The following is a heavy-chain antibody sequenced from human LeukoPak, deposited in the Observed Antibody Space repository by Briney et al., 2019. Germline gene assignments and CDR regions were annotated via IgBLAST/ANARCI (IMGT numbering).Heavy chain of an antibody. V-gene: IGHV1-18*04. CDR2: ISAYNGNT. CDR3: ARDSLVVVPAAIYNWFDP. Sequence: ASVKVSCKASGYTFTGYYMHWVRQAPGQGLEWMGWISAYNGNTNYAQKLQGRVTMTTDTSTSTAYMELRSLRSDDTAVYYCARDSLVVVPAAIYNWFDPWGQGTLVTVSS. J-gene: IGHJ5*02. CDR1: GYTFTGYY. D-gene: IGHD2-2*02.